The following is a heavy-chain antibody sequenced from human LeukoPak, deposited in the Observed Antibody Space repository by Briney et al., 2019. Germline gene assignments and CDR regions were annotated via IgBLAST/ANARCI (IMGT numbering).Heavy chain of an antibody. CDR3: AREVYDSSGFDRYYFDY. Sequence: SETLSLTCTVSGGSVSSGSYYWSWIRQPPGKGLEWIGYIYYSGSTNYNPSLKSRVTISVDTSKNQFSLKLSSVTAADTAVYYCAREVYDSSGFDRYYFDYWGQGTLVTVSS. J-gene: IGHJ4*02. CDR1: GGSVSSGSYY. CDR2: IYYSGST. D-gene: IGHD3-22*01. V-gene: IGHV4-61*01.